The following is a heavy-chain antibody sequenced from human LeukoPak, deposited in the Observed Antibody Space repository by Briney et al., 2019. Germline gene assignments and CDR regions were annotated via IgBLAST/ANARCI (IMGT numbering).Heavy chain of an antibody. CDR1: GFTVSSNY. D-gene: IGHD1-7*01. J-gene: IGHJ6*03. CDR3: AKRRGLELLYYYYMDV. Sequence: GGSLRLSCAASGFTVSSNYMSWVRQAPGKGLEWVSAISGSGGSTYYADSVKGRFTISRDNSKNTLYLQMNSLRAEDTAVYYCAKRRGLELLYYYYMDVWGKGTTVTVSS. CDR2: ISGSGGST. V-gene: IGHV3-23*01.